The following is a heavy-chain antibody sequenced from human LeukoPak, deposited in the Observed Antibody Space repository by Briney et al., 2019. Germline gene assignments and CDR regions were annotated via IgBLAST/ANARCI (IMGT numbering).Heavy chain of an antibody. J-gene: IGHJ6*02. Sequence: ASVKVSCKASGGTFSSYAISWVRQAPGQGLEWMGGIIPIFGTANYAQKFQGRVTITADKSTSTAYMELSSLRSEDTAVYYCASALVSISSSPLRDVWGQGTTVTVSS. V-gene: IGHV1-69*06. D-gene: IGHD6-13*01. CDR2: IIPIFGTA. CDR1: GGTFSSYA. CDR3: ASALVSISSSPLRDV.